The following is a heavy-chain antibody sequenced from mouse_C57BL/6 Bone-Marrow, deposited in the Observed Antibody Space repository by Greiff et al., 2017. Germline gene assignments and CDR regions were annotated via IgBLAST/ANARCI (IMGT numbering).Heavy chain of an antibody. CDR2: IHPNSGST. V-gene: IGHV1-64*01. J-gene: IGHJ4*01. CDR3: ARGDYDGAMDY. D-gene: IGHD2-4*01. Sequence: VQLQQPGAELVKPGASVKLSCKASGYTFTSYWMHWVKQRPGQGLEWIGMIHPNSGSTYYNEKFKSKATLTVDKSSSTAYMQLSSLTSEDSAVYYCARGDYDGAMDYWGQGTSVTVSS. CDR1: GYTFTSYW.